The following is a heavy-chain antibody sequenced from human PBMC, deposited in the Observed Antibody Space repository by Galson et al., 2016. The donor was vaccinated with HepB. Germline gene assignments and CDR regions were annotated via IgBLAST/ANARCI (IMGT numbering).Heavy chain of an antibody. CDR2: FHYSGST. D-gene: IGHD3-3*01. V-gene: IGHV4-59*01. CDR3: ARTEWFQAFDF. CDR1: GVSIASYY. J-gene: IGHJ3*01. Sequence: SETLSLTCTVSGVSIASYYWSWIRQSPEKGLEWIGYFHYSGSTNYNPSLTSRVSISGDTSKNQFSLKLTSVTAADTAVYYCARTEWFQAFDFWGQGTMVAVSS.